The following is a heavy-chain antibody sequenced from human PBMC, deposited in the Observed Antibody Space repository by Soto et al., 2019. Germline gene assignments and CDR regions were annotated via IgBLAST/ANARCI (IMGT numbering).Heavy chain of an antibody. J-gene: IGHJ6*02. Sequence: EVQLLESGGGLVQPGGSLRLSCEVSGFTFTSYGMNWVRQAPDKGLEWVSTIGRGGDTYYADSVKGRFTISRDNSKNTLFLEMNRLRAEDTALYFCAKDGTTGGIRFYGMDVWGQGTTVTVSS. V-gene: IGHV3-23*01. CDR3: AKDGTTGGIRFYGMDV. D-gene: IGHD2-8*02. CDR1: GFTFTSYG. CDR2: IGRGGDT.